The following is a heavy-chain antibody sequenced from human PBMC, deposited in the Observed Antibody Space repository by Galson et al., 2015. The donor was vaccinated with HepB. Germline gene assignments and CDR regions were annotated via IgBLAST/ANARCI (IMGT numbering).Heavy chain of an antibody. CDR3: ARGYNDSSGYCDY. J-gene: IGHJ4*02. Sequence: SVKVSCKASGYTFTRYAMHWVRQAPGQRLEWMGWINVGNNNTIYSQKFQGRVTITRDTSSNTAYMELSSLRSEDTAIYYCARGYNDSSGYCDYWGQGTLVTVSS. V-gene: IGHV1-3*01. CDR2: INVGNNNT. D-gene: IGHD3-22*01. CDR1: GYTFTRYA.